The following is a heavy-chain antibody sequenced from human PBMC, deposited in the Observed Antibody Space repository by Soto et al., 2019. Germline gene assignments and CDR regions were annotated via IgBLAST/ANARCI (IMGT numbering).Heavy chain of an antibody. CDR3: ARGEAIGDDP. CDR1: GFTFCSYV. J-gene: IGHJ5*02. Sequence: GGALRLSCAASGFTFCSYVRTLGRQAPGKGLEWVANIKQDGSEKYYVDSVKGRFTISRDNAKNSLYLQMNNLRVEDTAVYYCARGEAIGDDPWGHGTLVTVSS. V-gene: IGHV3-7*01. D-gene: IGHD3-10*01. CDR2: IKQDGSEK.